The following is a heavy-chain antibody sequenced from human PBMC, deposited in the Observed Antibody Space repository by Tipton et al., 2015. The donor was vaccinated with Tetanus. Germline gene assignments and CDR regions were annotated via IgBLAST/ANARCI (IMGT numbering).Heavy chain of an antibody. V-gene: IGHV4-34*01. Sequence: LRLSCAVYGGSFSGYYWSWIRQPPGKGLEWIGEINHSGSTNYNPPLKSRVTISVDTSKNQFSLNLNSVTAADTAIYYCARGLTSPSMGVWFDPWGQGTLVTVSS. D-gene: IGHD2-2*01. J-gene: IGHJ5*02. CDR1: GGSFSGYY. CDR2: INHSGST. CDR3: ARGLTSPSMGVWFDP.